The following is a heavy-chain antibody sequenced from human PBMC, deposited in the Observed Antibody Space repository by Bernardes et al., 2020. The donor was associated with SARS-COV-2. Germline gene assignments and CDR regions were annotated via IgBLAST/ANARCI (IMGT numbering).Heavy chain of an antibody. CDR2: IVGSGETA. V-gene: IGHV3-23*01. CDR1: GLTFSLYA. J-gene: IGHJ6*02. CDR3: AKDDATHDFWSGGFDNYYPMDA. D-gene: IGHD3-3*01. Sequence: GSLRLSCSASGLTFSLYAMGWVRQAPGRGLQWISSIVGSGETAFYADSVKGRFTISRDNSNNNLFLQMSGLTADYTAIYFCAKDDATHDFWSGGFDNYYPMDAWGQGTAVTVSS.